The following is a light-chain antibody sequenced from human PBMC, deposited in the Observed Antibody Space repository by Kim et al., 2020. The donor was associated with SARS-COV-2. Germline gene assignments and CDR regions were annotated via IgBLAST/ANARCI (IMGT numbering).Light chain of an antibody. CDR1: RIGSKV. CDR2: YDS. J-gene: IGLJ2*01. V-gene: IGLV3-21*04. Sequence: PGKTARITCWGKRIGSKVVHWYQQKPGQAPVMVISYDSDRPSGIPGRFSGSNSGNTATLTINRVETEDEADYYCQVWDSSSDHRVVFGGGTQLTVL. CDR3: QVWDSSSDHRVV.